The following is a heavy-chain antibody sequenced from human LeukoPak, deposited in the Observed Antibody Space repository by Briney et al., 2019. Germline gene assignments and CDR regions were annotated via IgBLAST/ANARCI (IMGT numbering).Heavy chain of an antibody. Sequence: GGSLRLSCAASGFTFSSYLMSWVRQAPGKGLEWVANIKQDGGEKYYVDSVKGRFTISRDNAKNSLYLQMNSLRAEDTAVYYCARGGRKSRGVDIVRKKETGYYYYMDVWGKGTTVTVSS. CDR1: GFTFSSYL. J-gene: IGHJ6*03. CDR3: ARGGRKSRGVDIVRKKETGYYYYMDV. CDR2: IKQDGGEK. V-gene: IGHV3-7*01. D-gene: IGHD2-15*01.